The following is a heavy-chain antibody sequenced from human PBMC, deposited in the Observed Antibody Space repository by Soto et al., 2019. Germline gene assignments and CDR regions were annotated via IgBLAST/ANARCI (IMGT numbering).Heavy chain of an antibody. Sequence: GGSLRLSCAASGFTFSSYAMSWVRQAPGKGLEWVSAISGSDGSTYYADSVKGRFTVSRDNSKNTLYLQINSLRAEDTAVYYCAKLPPHDFWSGYPSFDYWGQGTLVTGSS. D-gene: IGHD3-3*01. CDR3: AKLPPHDFWSGYPSFDY. CDR2: ISGSDGST. V-gene: IGHV3-23*01. J-gene: IGHJ4*02. CDR1: GFTFSSYA.